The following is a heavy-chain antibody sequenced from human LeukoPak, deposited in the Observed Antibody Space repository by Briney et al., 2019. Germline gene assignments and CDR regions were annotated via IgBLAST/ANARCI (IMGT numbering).Heavy chain of an antibody. CDR1: GGSVTRGAYS. CDR3: ARRGGSPLGAFNI. J-gene: IGHJ3*02. D-gene: IGHD1-26*01. V-gene: IGHV4-61*02. Sequence: PSQTLSLTCTVSGGSVTRGAYSWTWIRQPVGKGLEWIGRIYTSGDTKYNPSLKSRVTISVGASNNQFSLKLTSVTAADTAVYYCARRGGSPLGAFNIWGQGTMVTVS. CDR2: IYTSGDT.